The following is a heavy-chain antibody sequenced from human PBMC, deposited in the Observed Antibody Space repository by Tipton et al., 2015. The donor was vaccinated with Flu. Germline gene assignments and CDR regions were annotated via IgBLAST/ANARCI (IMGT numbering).Heavy chain of an antibody. CDR3: ARNDGARSTDY. J-gene: IGHJ4*02. D-gene: IGHD3-16*01. CDR2: IKQDGSEK. CDR1: GFTFSGYW. V-gene: IGHV3-7*03. Sequence: SLRLSCAASGFTFSGYWMHWVRQAPGKGLEWVANIKQDGSEKYYVDSVKGRFTISRDNAKNSLYLQMNSLRAEDTALYYCARNDGARSTDYWGQGTLVTVSS.